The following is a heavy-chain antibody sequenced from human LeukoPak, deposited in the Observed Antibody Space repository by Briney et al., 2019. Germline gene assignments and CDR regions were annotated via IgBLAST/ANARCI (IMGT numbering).Heavy chain of an antibody. CDR1: GYTLTELS. Sequence: ASVKVSCKVSGYTLTELSMHWVRQAPGKGLEWTGGFDPEDGETIYAQKFQGRVTMTEDTSTDTAYMELSSLRSEDTAVYYCATVAYCGGDCYPFDYWGQGTLVTVSS. D-gene: IGHD2-21*02. CDR2: FDPEDGET. V-gene: IGHV1-24*01. J-gene: IGHJ4*02. CDR3: ATVAYCGGDCYPFDY.